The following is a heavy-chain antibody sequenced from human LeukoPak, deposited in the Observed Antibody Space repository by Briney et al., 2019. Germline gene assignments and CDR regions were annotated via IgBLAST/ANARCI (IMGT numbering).Heavy chain of an antibody. V-gene: IGHV3-66*01. CDR3: AREVYCGADCPSPLDY. CDR2: IYSGGST. D-gene: IGHD2-21*02. CDR1: GFTVSSNY. J-gene: IGHJ4*02. Sequence: GGSLRLSCAASGFTVSSNYMSWVRQAPGKGLEWVSVIYSGGSTYYADSVKGRFTISRDNAKNLLYLQMNSLRAEDTALYYCAREVYCGADCPSPLDYWGQETLVTVSS.